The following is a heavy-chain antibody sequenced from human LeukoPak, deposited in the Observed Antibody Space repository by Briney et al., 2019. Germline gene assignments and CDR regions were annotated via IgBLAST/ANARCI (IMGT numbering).Heavy chain of an antibody. CDR1: GFTFSSYS. V-gene: IGHV3-21*01. CDR3: ARGDLEIAVARYRSAFDI. D-gene: IGHD6-19*01. CDR2: ISSSSSYI. Sequence: GGSLRLSCAASGFTFSSYSMNWVRQAPGKGLEWVSSISSSSSYIYYADSVKGRFTISRDNAKNSLYLQMNSLRAEDTAVYYCARGDLEIAVARYRSAFDIWGQGTMVTVSS. J-gene: IGHJ3*02.